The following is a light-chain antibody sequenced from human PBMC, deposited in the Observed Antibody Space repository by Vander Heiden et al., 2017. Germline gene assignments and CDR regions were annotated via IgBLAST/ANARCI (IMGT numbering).Light chain of an antibody. CDR3: QVWDTTSDHPVV. J-gene: IGLJ2*01. CDR2: DDG. Sequence: SYVLTHPPSLSVAPRQTPKIPCGGKNIGPKSVHWYQQKPGRAPVLVVYDDGDRPSGIPERISGSNSGNTATLTISRVEAGDEADYYCQVWDTTSDHPVVFGGGTKLTV. V-gene: IGLV3-21*02. CDR1: NIGPKS.